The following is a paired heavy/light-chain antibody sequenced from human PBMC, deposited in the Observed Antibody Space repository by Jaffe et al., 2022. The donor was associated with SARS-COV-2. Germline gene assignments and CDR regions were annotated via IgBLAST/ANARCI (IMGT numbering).Light chain of an antibody. Sequence: EIVLTQSPGTLSLSPGERATLSCRASQSVTSNCLAWFQQKPGQAPRLLIYGASSRATGIPDTFSGSGSGTDFTLTISRLEPEDFAVYYCQQYGTSPWTFGQGTKVEIK. CDR2: GAS. CDR1: QSVTSNC. CDR3: QQYGTSPWT. J-gene: IGKJ1*01. V-gene: IGKV3-20*01.
Heavy chain of an antibody. J-gene: IGHJ4*02. D-gene: IGHD6-13*01. Sequence: QVQVVESGGGVVQPGRSLRLSCAASGFTFSSYGMHWVRQTPDGGLEWVAVIWNDGGNTHYADSVRGRFTISRDNSKSTLYLQMNSLRAEDTAVYYCARDRGSRWFGPIDYWGQGALVTVSS. CDR3: ARDRGSRWFGPIDY. CDR1: GFTFSSYG. V-gene: IGHV3-33*04. CDR2: IWNDGGNT.